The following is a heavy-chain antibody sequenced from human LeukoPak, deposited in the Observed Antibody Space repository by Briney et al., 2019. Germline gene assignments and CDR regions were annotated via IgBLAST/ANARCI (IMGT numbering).Heavy chain of an antibody. V-gene: IGHV3-30*02. CDR3: AKGFYGSGLD. CDR2: IRYDGTNK. J-gene: IGHJ4*02. D-gene: IGHD3-10*01. CDR1: GFTFSNYG. Sequence: PGGSLRLSCAASGFTFSNYGMNWVRQAPGKGLEWVAFIRYDGTNKYYADSVKGRSTISRDNSKNTLYLQMNSLRAEDTAVYYCAKGFYGSGLDWGQGTLVTVSS.